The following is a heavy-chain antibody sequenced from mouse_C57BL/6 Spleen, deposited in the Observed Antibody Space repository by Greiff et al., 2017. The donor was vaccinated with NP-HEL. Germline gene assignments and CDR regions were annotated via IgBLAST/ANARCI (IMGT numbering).Heavy chain of an antibody. D-gene: IGHD3-1*01. J-gene: IGHJ3*01. CDR2: ISYSGST. CDR3: AREGLAGGFAY. V-gene: IGHV3-1*01. Sequence: DVKLQESGPGMVKPSQSLSLTCTVTGYSITSGYDWHWIRHFPGNKLEWMGYISYSGSTNYNPSLKSRISITHDTSKNHFFLKLNSVTTEDTATYYCAREGLAGGFAYWGQGTLVTVSA. CDR1: GYSITSGYD.